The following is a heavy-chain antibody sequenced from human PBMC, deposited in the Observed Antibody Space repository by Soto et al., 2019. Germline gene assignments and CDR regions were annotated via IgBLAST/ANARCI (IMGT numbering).Heavy chain of an antibody. CDR1: GGSISSSSYY. Sequence: QLQLQESGPGLVKPSETLSLTCTVSGGSISSSSYYWGWIRQPPGKGLEWIGSIDYSGSTYYNPSLKSRVTISVDTSKNQFSLKLSSVTAADTAVYYCASYVSGWPDYWGQGTLVTVSS. CDR2: IDYSGST. V-gene: IGHV4-39*01. D-gene: IGHD6-19*01. CDR3: ASYVSGWPDY. J-gene: IGHJ4*02.